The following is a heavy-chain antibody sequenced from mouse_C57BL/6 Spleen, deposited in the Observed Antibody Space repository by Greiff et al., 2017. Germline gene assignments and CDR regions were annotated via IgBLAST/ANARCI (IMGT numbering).Heavy chain of an antibody. CDR1: GYTFTSYG. D-gene: IGHD1-1*01. CDR2: IYPRSGNT. V-gene: IGHV1-81*01. Sequence: VQLQQSGAELARPGASVKLSCKASGYTFTSYGISWVKQRTGQGLEWIGEIYPRSGNTYYNEKFKGKATLTADKSSSTAYMELRSLTSEDSAVYVCARRQITTVVEGYFDVWGTGTTVTVSS. J-gene: IGHJ1*03. CDR3: ARRQITTVVEGYFDV.